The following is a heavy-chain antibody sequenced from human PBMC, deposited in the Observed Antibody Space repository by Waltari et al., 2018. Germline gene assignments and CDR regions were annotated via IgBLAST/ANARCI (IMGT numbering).Heavy chain of an antibody. Sequence: QLQLQESGPGLVKPSETLSLTCTVSGGSISRSSYYWGWIRQPPGKGLEWIGSIYYSGSTYYNPSLKSRVTISVDTSKNQFSLKLSSVTAADTAVYYCARDGSWDSSGYYYWGQGTLVTVSS. D-gene: IGHD3-22*01. CDR1: GGSISRSSYY. CDR2: IYYSGST. V-gene: IGHV4-39*07. CDR3: ARDGSWDSSGYYY. J-gene: IGHJ4*02.